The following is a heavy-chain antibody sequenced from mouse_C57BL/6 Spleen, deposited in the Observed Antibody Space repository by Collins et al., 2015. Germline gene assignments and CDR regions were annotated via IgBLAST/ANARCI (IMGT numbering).Heavy chain of an antibody. CDR1: GYTFTSYW. J-gene: IGHJ3*01. CDR3: ARDENDGYFAWFAY. D-gene: IGHD2-3*01. V-gene: IGHV1-69*02. Sequence: LQQPGAELVKPGASVKLSCKASGYTFTSYWMHWVKQRPGQGLEWIGEIDPSDSYANYNQRFKGKATLTVDKSSSTAYMQLSSLTSEDSAVYYCARDENDGYFAWFAYWGQGTLVTVSA. CDR2: IDPSDSYA.